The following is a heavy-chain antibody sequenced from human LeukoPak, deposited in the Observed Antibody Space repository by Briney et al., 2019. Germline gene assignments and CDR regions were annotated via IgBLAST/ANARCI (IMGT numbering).Heavy chain of an antibody. J-gene: IGHJ4*02. D-gene: IGHD5-18*01. CDR2: ISHSGST. CDR1: GGSFSAYY. V-gene: IGHV4-34*01. CDR3: AKIRYSYGSSPFDY. Sequence: SETLSLTCAVYGGSFSAYYWSWIRQPPGMGLEWIGEISHSGSTNYNPSLKSRVTISVDTSKNQFSLTLNSVTAADTAVYYCAKIRYSYGSSPFDYWGQGTLVTVSS.